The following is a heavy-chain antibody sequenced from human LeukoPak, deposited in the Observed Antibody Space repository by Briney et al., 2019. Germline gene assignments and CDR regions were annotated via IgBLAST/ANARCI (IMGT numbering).Heavy chain of an antibody. CDR3: ARDATASFDQ. CDR2: IYPGDSDT. J-gene: IGHJ4*01. D-gene: IGHD2-15*01. CDR1: GYSFTTYW. V-gene: IGHV5-51*01. Sequence: GESLKISFRGSGYSFTTYWIAWVRQMPGKGLEWMGIIYPGDSDTRHSPSFQGQVTISVAKSISTVYLQWSSLKASDTAMYYCARDATASFDQWGHGTLVTVSS.